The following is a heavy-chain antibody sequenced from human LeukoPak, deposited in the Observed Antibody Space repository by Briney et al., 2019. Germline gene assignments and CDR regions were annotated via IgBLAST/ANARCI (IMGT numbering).Heavy chain of an antibody. CDR1: GYSISSGYY. CDR3: ARDQDTAMVRYYYYYMDV. Sequence: SETLSLTCTVSGYSISSGYYWGWIRQPPGKGLEWIGSTYHSGSTYYNPSLKSRVTISVDTSKNQFSLKLSSVTAADTAVYYCARDQDTAMVRYYYYYMDVWGKGTTVTVSS. V-gene: IGHV4-38-2*02. CDR2: TYHSGST. D-gene: IGHD5-18*01. J-gene: IGHJ6*03.